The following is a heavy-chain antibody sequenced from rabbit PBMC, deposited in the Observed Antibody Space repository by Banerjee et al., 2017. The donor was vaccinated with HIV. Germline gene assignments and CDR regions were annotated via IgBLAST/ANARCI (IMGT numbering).Heavy chain of an antibody. V-gene: IGHV1S45*01. CDR2: IEGGSSAFS. CDR3: ATYVEYDDDFNL. CDR1: GFSFSSNHY. J-gene: IGHJ4*01. Sequence: QEQLLESGGGLVKPAGSLKLSCTASGFSFSSNHYMCWVRQAPGKGLEWIACIEGGSSAFSYYASWAKGRFTISKTSSTTVTLQMTSLTAADTATYFCATYVEYDDDFNLWGPGTLVTVS. D-gene: IGHD2-1*01.